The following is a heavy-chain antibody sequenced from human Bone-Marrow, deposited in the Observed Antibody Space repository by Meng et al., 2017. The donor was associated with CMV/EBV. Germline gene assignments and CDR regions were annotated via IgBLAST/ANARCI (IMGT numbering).Heavy chain of an antibody. CDR3: ARVSDQNVVGFDY. J-gene: IGHJ4*02. Sequence: GESLKISCKGSGYSFTSYWIGWVRQMPGKGLEWMGIIYPADSDIRSSPSFQGQVSISVDKSISTAYLQWSSLKASDTAIYYCARVSDQNVVGFDYWGQGTLVTVSS. V-gene: IGHV5-51*01. D-gene: IGHD2-2*01. CDR1: GYSFTSYW. CDR2: IYPADSDI.